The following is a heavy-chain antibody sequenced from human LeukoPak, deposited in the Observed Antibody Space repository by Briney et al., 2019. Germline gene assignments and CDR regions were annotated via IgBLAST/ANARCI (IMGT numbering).Heavy chain of an antibody. V-gene: IGHV3-53*04. CDR2: IYSGGST. CDR3: ARGHVSDAFDI. CDR1: GFTVSSNY. Sequence: GGSLRLSCAASGFTVSSNYMSWVRQAPGKGLEWVSDIYSGGSTYYADSVKGRFTISRHNSKNTLYLQMNSLRAEDTAVYYCARGHVSDAFDIWGQGTMVTVSS. J-gene: IGHJ3*02.